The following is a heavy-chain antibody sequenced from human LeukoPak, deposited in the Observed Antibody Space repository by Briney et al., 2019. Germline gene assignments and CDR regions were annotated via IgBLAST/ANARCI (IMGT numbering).Heavy chain of an antibody. D-gene: IGHD3-3*01. CDR1: GYTFTGYY. CDR3: ARVMAPGITIFGVVYAH. Sequence: ASVKVSCKASGYTFTGYYIHWVRQAPRQGLEWMGRINPNSGGTNYAQKFQGGVTMTRDTSISTAYMELSRLRSDDTTVYYCARVMAPGITIFGVVYAHWGQGTLVTVSS. V-gene: IGHV1-2*06. J-gene: IGHJ4*02. CDR2: INPNSGGT.